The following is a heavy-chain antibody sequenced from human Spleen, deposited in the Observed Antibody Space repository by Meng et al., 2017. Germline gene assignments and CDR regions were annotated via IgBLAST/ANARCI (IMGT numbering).Heavy chain of an antibody. CDR3: ATGAAAADH. J-gene: IGHJ4*02. CDR2: IKSNSDGGST. V-gene: IGHV3-15*01. D-gene: IGHD6-13*01. CDR1: GLSFTDAW. Sequence: EGQLQGCGGGLVKPWVSLCLTCAASGLSFTDAWMSWVRQAPGKGLEWVGRIKSNSDGGSTDYAAPVKGRFTISRDDSKNTLYLQMNSLITEDTAVYFCATGAAAADHWGQGTLVTVSS.